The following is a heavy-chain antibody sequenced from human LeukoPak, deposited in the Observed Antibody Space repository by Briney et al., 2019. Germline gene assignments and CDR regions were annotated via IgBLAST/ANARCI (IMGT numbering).Heavy chain of an antibody. Sequence: SETLSLTCTVSGGSISSNYWSWIRQPPGKGLEWIGYIFYTGSTNYNPSLKSRVTISVDTSKNQFSLRLSSVTAADTAVYYCARAGIMATTPFGYWGQGTLVSVSS. CDR3: ARAGIMATTPFGY. CDR1: GGSISSNY. CDR2: IFYTGST. J-gene: IGHJ4*02. D-gene: IGHD5-24*01. V-gene: IGHV4-59*01.